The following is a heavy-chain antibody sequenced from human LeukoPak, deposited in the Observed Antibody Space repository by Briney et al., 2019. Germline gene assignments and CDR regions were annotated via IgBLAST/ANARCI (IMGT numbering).Heavy chain of an antibody. CDR1: GYDFTGFY. V-gene: IGHV1-2*02. CDR3: ARDGKSNWY. Sequence: GASVTVSFETSGYDFTGFYMHWVRQAPGQGLEWMGYVNPRSGDTNYAQKFQGRVRMTTDTSIGTASMELSWLRSDDTAVYYCARDGKSNWYWGQGTLVTVSS. CDR2: VNPRSGDT. D-gene: IGHD1-1*01. J-gene: IGHJ4*02.